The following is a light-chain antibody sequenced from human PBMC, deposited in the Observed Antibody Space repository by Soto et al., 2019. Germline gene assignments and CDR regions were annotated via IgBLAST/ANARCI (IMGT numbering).Light chain of an antibody. Sequence: QSALTQPASVSGSPGQSITVSCNGTSSDVGRYNLVSWYQQYPGKAPKVIIYEATKRPSGVSTRFSASKSGNTASLTISGLQADDEADYYCCSYGGINSFYVFGTGTKVTVL. V-gene: IGLV2-23*01. CDR1: SSDVGRYNL. CDR3: CSYGGINSFYV. J-gene: IGLJ1*01. CDR2: EAT.